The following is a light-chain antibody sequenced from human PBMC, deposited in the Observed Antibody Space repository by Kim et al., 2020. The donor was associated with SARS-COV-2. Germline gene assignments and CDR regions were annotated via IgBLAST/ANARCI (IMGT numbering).Light chain of an antibody. J-gene: IGLJ3*02. CDR3: QTWGTGIPV. Sequence: QLVLTQSPSASASLGASVKLTCTLSSGHSSYAIAWYQQQPEKGPRYLMQLNGDGSHSKGDGIPDRFSGSSSWAARYLTISSLQSEDEADYYCQTWGTGIPVFGGGTQLTVL. V-gene: IGLV4-69*01. CDR2: LNGDGSH. CDR1: SGHSSYA.